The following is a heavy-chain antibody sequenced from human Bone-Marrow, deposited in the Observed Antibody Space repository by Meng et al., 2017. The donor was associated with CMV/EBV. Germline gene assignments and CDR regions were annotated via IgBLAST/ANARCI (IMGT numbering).Heavy chain of an antibody. V-gene: IGHV3-74*01. J-gene: IGHJ5*02. CDR1: GFTFSSYW. CDR2: INSDGSST. CDR3: AREGGYGGFDP. Sequence: LSWEASGFTFSSYWMHWVRQAPGKGLVWVSRINSDGSSTSYADSVKGRFTISRDNAKNTLYLQMNSLRAEDTAVYYCAREGGYGGFDPWGQGTLVTVSS. D-gene: IGHD6-13*01.